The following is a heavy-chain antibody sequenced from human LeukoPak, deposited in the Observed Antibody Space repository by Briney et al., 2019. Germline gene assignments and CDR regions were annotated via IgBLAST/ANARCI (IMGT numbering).Heavy chain of an antibody. CDR1: GGTFSSYA. V-gene: IGHV1-69*13. CDR3: ASAIAAADLFDY. J-gene: IGHJ4*02. CDR2: IIPIFGTA. Sequence: ASVKVSCKASGGTFSSYAISWVRQAPGQGLEWMGGIIPIFGTANYAQKFQGRVTITADESTSTAYMELSSLRSEDTAVYYCASAIAAADLFDYWGQGTLVTVSS. D-gene: IGHD6-13*01.